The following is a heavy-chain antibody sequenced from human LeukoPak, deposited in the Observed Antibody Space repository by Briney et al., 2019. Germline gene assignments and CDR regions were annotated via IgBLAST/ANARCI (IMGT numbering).Heavy chain of an antibody. V-gene: IGHV1-18*01. CDR2: ISAYNGNT. J-gene: IGHJ4*02. CDR1: GYTFTSYG. D-gene: IGHD3-10*01. CDR3: ARRYGSGSYDY. Sequence: ASVKVSCKASGYTFTSYGISWVRQAPGQGLECMGWISAYNGNTNYAQKIQGRVAMTTDTSTSTAYMELRSLRSDDTAVYYCARRYGSGSYDYWGQGTLVTVSS.